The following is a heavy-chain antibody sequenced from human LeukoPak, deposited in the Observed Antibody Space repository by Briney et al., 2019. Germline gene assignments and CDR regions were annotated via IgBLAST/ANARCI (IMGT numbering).Heavy chain of an antibody. V-gene: IGHV3-7*01. CDR1: GFTFSSYW. CDR3: ARDPYSSGWPSYYYYGMDV. D-gene: IGHD6-19*01. Sequence: GGSLRLSCVVSGFTFSSYWMSWVRQAPGKGLEWVANIKQDGSEKYYVDSVKGRFTISRDNAKNSLYLQMNSLRAEDTAVYYCARDPYSSGWPSYYYYGMDVWGQGTTVTVSS. J-gene: IGHJ6*02. CDR2: IKQDGSEK.